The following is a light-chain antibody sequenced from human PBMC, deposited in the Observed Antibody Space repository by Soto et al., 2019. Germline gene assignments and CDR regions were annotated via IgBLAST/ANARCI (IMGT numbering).Light chain of an antibody. CDR1: QDISNY. J-gene: IGKJ5*01. Sequence: DIQMTQSPSSLSASVGDRVTITCQASQDISNYLNWYQQKPGKAPKLLIYDASNLETGVQSRFSGSGSGTDFTFTIRSLQPEDIATYYCQQYDNLPITFGQGTRLE. CDR2: DAS. CDR3: QQYDNLPIT. V-gene: IGKV1-33*01.